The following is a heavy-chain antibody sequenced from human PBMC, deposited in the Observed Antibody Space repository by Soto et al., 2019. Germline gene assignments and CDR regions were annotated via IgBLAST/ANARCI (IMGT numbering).Heavy chain of an antibody. CDR3: ARDRGASSGYYPYWFDP. V-gene: IGHV1-69*12. J-gene: IGHJ5*02. CDR2: IIPIFGTA. Sequence: QVQLVQSGAEVTKPGSSVKVSCKASGGTFSSYAISWVRQAPGQGLEWMGEIIPIFGTANYAQKFQGRVTITADESTSTAYMELSSLRSEDTAVYYCARDRGASSGYYPYWFDPWGQGTLVTVSS. D-gene: IGHD3-22*01. CDR1: GGTFSSYA.